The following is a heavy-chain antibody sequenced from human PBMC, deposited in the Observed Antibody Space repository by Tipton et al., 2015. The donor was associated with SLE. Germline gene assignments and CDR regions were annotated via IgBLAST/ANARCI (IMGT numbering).Heavy chain of an antibody. CDR3: ARCGGSTVTYFDY. CDR2: IYYSGST. V-gene: IGHV4-39*07. Sequence: GLVKPSETLSLTCTVSGGSVSSSSYYWGWIRQPPGKGLEWIGSIYYSGSTYYNPSLKSRVTISVDRSKNQFSLKLSSVTAADTAVYYCARCGGSTVTYFDYWGQGTLVTVSS. CDR1: GGSVSSSSYY. J-gene: IGHJ4*02. D-gene: IGHD4-17*01.